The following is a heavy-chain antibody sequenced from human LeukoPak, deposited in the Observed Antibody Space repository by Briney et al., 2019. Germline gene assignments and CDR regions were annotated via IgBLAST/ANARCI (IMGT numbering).Heavy chain of an antibody. CDR2: SSSSGSTM. CDR1: GFTLSDYY. V-gene: IGHV3-11*01. Sequence: GGSLRLSCAASGFTLSDYYMSWIRQAPEKGLEWVSYSSSSGSTMYYADSVKGRFAISRDNAKNSLYLQMNSLRAEDTAVYYCARRRDFIDYWGQGTLVTVSS. D-gene: IGHD3/OR15-3a*01. CDR3: ARRRDFIDY. J-gene: IGHJ4*02.